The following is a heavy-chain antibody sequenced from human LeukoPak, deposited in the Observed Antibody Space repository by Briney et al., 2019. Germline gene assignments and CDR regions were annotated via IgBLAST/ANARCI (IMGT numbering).Heavy chain of an antibody. J-gene: IGHJ4*02. CDR2: INHSGST. D-gene: IGHD5-12*01. CDR1: GGSFSGYY. V-gene: IGHV4-34*01. Sequence: PSETLSLTCAVYGGSFSGYYWSWIRQPPGKGLEWIGEINHSGSTNYNPSLKRRVTISVDTPKNQFSLKLSSVTAADTAVYYCARARDIRSFDYWGQGTLVTVSS. CDR3: ARARDIRSFDY.